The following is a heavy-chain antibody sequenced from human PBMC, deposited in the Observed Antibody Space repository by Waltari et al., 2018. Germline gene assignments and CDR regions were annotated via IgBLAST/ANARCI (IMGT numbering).Heavy chain of an antibody. D-gene: IGHD3-10*01. Sequence: QVQLVQSGAEVKKPGSSVKVSCKASGGPFSSYAISWVRQAPGQGLEWMGGIIPSFGTANYAQKFQGRVTMTADESTSTAYKELSSLRSEDTAVYYCARDSRRYYYGSGSYFGIDYWGQGTLVTVSS. V-gene: IGHV1-69*01. CDR2: IIPSFGTA. J-gene: IGHJ4*02. CDR1: GGPFSSYA. CDR3: ARDSRRYYYGSGSYFGIDY.